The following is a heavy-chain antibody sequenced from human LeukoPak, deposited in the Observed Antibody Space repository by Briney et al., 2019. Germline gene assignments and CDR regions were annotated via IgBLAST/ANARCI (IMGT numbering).Heavy chain of an antibody. Sequence: ASVKVSCKASGYTITSYDMHWVRQAPGQGLEWMGIINPSGGSTSYAQIFQGRVTMTRDTSTSTVSMGLSSLRSEDTAVYYCARGGSSWYRGSFQHWGQGTLVTVSS. CDR3: ARGGSSWYRGSFQH. V-gene: IGHV1-46*01. J-gene: IGHJ1*01. D-gene: IGHD6-13*01. CDR2: INPSGGST. CDR1: GYTITSYD.